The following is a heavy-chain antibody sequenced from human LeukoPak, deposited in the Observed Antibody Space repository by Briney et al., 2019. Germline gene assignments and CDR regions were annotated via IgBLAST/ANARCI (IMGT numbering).Heavy chain of an antibody. CDR2: ISAYNGDT. Sequence: GASVTVSCKASGFTFTNYGITWVRQATGQGLEWMGWISAYNGDTNYAQKLRYRVTMTTDTSTSTAYMELRSLRSDDTAVYYCARVGEQHLDYYFDYWGQGTLVTVSS. D-gene: IGHD6-13*01. J-gene: IGHJ4*02. CDR3: ARVGEQHLDYYFDY. CDR1: GFTFTNYG. V-gene: IGHV1-18*04.